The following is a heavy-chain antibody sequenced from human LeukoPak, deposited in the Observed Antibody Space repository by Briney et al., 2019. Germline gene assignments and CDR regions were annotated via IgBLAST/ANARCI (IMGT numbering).Heavy chain of an antibody. V-gene: IGHV4-61*02. Sequence: TLSLTCTVSGGSISSGSYYWSWIRQPAGKGLEWIGRIYTSGSTNYNPSLKSRVTISVDTSKNQFSLKLSSVTAADTAVYYCARGAASQYAFDIWGQGTMVTVSS. CDR3: ARGAASQYAFDI. D-gene: IGHD6-25*01. CDR2: IYTSGST. CDR1: GGSISSGSYY. J-gene: IGHJ3*02.